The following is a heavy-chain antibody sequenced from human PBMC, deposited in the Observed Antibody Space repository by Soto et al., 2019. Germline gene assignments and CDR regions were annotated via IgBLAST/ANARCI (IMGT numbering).Heavy chain of an antibody. CDR1: GGSISSSSYY. CDR2: IYYSGST. CDR3: ARETKWLRLGWFDP. D-gene: IGHD5-12*01. V-gene: IGHV4-39*02. J-gene: IGHJ5*02. Sequence: SETLSLTCTVSGGSISSSSYYWGWIRQPPGKGLEWIGSIYYSGSTYYNPSLKSRVTISVDTSKNQFSLKLSSVTAADTAVYYCARETKWLRLGWFDPWGQGTLVTVSS.